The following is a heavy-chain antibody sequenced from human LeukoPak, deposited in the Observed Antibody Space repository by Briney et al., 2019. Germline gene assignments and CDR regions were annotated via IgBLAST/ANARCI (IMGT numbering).Heavy chain of an antibody. D-gene: IGHD6-13*01. V-gene: IGHV3-66*01. CDR1: GFTVSRNY. CDR2: IYSGGST. CDR3: ARAGPSSSWHQSDY. Sequence: PGGSLRLSCAASGFTVSRNYMSWVRQAPGKGLEWVSVIYSGGSTYYADSVKGRFTISRDNSKNTLYLQMNSLRAEDTAVYYCARAGPSSSWHQSDYWGQGTLVTVSS. J-gene: IGHJ4*02.